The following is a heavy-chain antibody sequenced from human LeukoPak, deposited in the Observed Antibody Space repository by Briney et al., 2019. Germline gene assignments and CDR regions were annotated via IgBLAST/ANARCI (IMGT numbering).Heavy chain of an antibody. CDR1: DFTFSSYS. V-gene: IGHV3-21*01. J-gene: IGHJ6*02. D-gene: IGHD4-17*01. CDR2: ISSSSSYI. CDR3: ARDSILTTVTTWYYYYYGMDV. Sequence: GGSLRLSCAASDFTFSSYSMNWVRQAPGKGLEWVSSISSSSSYIYYADSVKGRFTISRDNAKNSLYLQMNSLRAEDTAVYYCARDSILTTVTTWYYYYYGMDVWGQGTTVTVSS.